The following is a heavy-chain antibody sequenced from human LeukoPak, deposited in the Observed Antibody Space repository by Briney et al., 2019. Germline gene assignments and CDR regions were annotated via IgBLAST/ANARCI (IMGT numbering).Heavy chain of an antibody. CDR3: ARARTLAYCGGDCMVDAFDI. CDR2: IYYSGST. D-gene: IGHD2-21*02. J-gene: IGHJ3*02. CDR1: GGSISSYY. V-gene: IGHV4-59*01. Sequence: SETLSLTCTVSGGSISSYYWSWIRQPPGKGLEWIGYIYYSGSTNYNPSLKSRVTISVDTSKNQFSLKLSSVTAADTAVYYCARARTLAYCGGDCMVDAFDIWGQGTMVTVSS.